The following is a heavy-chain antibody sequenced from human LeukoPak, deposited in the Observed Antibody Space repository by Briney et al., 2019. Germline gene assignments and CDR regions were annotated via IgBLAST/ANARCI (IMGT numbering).Heavy chain of an antibody. V-gene: IGHV3-23*01. J-gene: IGHJ4*02. CDR1: GFTFSSYA. Sequence: GGSLRLSCAASGFTFSSYAMIWVRQAPAKGLEWVSSISGSGGSTDYADSVKGRFTISRDNSKKTLYLQMNSLRVEDTAVYYCAPGPCSSTSCYAAEGYWGQGTLVTVSS. CDR2: ISGSGGST. D-gene: IGHD2-2*01. CDR3: APGPCSSTSCYAAEGY.